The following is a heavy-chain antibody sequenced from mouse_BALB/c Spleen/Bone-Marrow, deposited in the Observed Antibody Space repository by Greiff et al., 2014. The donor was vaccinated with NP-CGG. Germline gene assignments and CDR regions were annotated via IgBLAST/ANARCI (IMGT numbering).Heavy chain of an antibody. D-gene: IGHD2-4*01. CDR1: GYPITSGYY. Sequence: VQLQQSGPGLVKPSQSLSLTCSVTGYPITSGYYWNWIRQFPGNKLEWMGYISYDGSNNYNPSLKNRISITRGTSKNQFFLKLNSVTTEDTATYYCARGGPYDYDYAMDYWGQGTSVTVSS. CDR2: ISYDGSN. V-gene: IGHV3-6*02. J-gene: IGHJ4*01. CDR3: ARGGPYDYDYAMDY.